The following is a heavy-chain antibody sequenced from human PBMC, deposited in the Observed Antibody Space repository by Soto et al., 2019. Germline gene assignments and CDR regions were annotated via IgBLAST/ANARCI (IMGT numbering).Heavy chain of an antibody. Sequence: SVKISCKASGGTFSSYAISWVRQAPGQGLEWMGGIIPIFGTANYAQKFQGRVTITADESTSTAYMELSSLRSEDTAVYYCASGTGGYSYGAFDYWGQGTLVTVSS. J-gene: IGHJ4*02. V-gene: IGHV1-69*13. CDR2: IIPIFGTA. D-gene: IGHD5-18*01. CDR3: ASGTGGYSYGAFDY. CDR1: GGTFSSYA.